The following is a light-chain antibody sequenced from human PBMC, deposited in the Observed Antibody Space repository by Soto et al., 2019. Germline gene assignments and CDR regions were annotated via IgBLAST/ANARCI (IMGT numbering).Light chain of an antibody. V-gene: IGKV3-20*01. CDR2: GAS. J-gene: IGKJ2*01. Sequence: EIVLTQSPGTLSLSPGERATISCRASQSVSSSYLAWYQQKPGQAPRLLIYGASSRATGIPDRFSGSGSGTDFTLTISRLDPEDFAVYYCQQYGSSPYTFGQGTKLEIK. CDR1: QSVSSSY. CDR3: QQYGSSPYT.